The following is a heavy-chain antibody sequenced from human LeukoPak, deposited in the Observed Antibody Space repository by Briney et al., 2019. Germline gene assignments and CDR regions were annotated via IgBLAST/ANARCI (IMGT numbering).Heavy chain of an antibody. J-gene: IGHJ4*02. D-gene: IGHD3-22*01. Sequence: SETLSLTCSVSGDSISSSYWSWIRQPPGKRLEWVGYVHYTGKTNYNPSLNNRATISVDMSKNQFSLTLTSVTVADTAMYYCARGYYDRSGSSNPFDSWGQGTLVTVSA. V-gene: IGHV4-59*01. CDR3: ARGYYDRSGSSNPFDS. CDR1: GDSISSSY. CDR2: VHYTGKT.